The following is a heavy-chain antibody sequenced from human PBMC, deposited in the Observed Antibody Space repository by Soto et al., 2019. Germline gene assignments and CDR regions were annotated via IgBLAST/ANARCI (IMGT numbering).Heavy chain of an antibody. Sequence: ASVKVSCKASGYTFTSYYMHWVRQAPGQGLGWMGIINPSGGSTSYAQKFQGRVTMTRDTSTSTVYMELSSLRSEDTAVYYCARVSRYITMVRGVIRPDYYYYGMDVWGQGTTVTVSS. D-gene: IGHD3-10*01. CDR3: ARVSRYITMVRGVIRPDYYYYGMDV. J-gene: IGHJ6*02. CDR2: INPSGGST. V-gene: IGHV1-46*01. CDR1: GYTFTSYY.